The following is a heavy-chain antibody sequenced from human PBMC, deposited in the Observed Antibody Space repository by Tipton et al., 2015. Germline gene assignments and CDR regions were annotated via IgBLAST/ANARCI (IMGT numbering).Heavy chain of an antibody. V-gene: IGHV5-51*01. Sequence: QLVQSGAEVKKPGESLKISCKGSGYSFSNYWIGWVRQMPGKGLEWMGIIYTGDSHTRYNPSFQGQVTISADKSISTAYLHWSSLKASDTAMYYCARLRMDTAMIGPPDFFDYWGQGTLVTVSS. J-gene: IGHJ4*02. D-gene: IGHD5-18*01. CDR2: IYTGDSHT. CDR3: ARLRMDTAMIGPPDFFDY. CDR1: GYSFSNYW.